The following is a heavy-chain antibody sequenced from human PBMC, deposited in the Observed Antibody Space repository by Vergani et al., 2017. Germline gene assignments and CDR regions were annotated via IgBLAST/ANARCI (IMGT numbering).Heavy chain of an antibody. CDR2: ISYDGTQK. CDR1: GYTSSYYG. Sequence: QVHLVESGGGVVQPGRSLRLSCVVSGYTSSYYGLHWVRQAPGKGLEGVAVISYDGTQKYYADSVKGRFTISRDNSKSTLYLQMNRLRTEDTAVYYCATKSCGTPGCQIGYFREWGQGTLVTVSS. CDR3: ATKSCGTPGCQIGYFRE. V-gene: IGHV3-30*03. D-gene: IGHD1-1*01. J-gene: IGHJ1*01.